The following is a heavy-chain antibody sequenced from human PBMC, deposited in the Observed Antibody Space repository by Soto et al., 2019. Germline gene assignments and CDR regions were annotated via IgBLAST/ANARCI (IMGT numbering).Heavy chain of an antibody. CDR1: GFTFSSYW. J-gene: IGHJ3*02. Sequence: EVQLVESGGGLVQPGGSLRLSCAASGFTFSSYWMSWVRQAPGKGLEWVANIKQDGSEKYYVDSVKGRFTISRDNAKNSLYLQMNSLRAEDTAVYYCARDLVVVVAATRVGAFDIWGQGTMVTVSS. CDR2: IKQDGSEK. V-gene: IGHV3-7*01. D-gene: IGHD2-15*01. CDR3: ARDLVVVVAATRVGAFDI.